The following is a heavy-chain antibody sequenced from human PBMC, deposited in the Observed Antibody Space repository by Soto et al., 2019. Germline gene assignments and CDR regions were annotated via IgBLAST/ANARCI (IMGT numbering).Heavy chain of an antibody. J-gene: IGHJ4*02. Sequence: ASVKVSCKASGCTFTSYYMHWVRQAPGQGLEWMGIINPSGGSTSYAQKFQGRVTMTRDTSTSTVYMELSRLRSGDTAVYYCARDLRQESSSYTTDYWGQGTLVTVSS. V-gene: IGHV1-46*01. CDR1: GCTFTSYY. D-gene: IGHD2-2*02. CDR2: INPSGGST. CDR3: ARDLRQESSSYTTDY.